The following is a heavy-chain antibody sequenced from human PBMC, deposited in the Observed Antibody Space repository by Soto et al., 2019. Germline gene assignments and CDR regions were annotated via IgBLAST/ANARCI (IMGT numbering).Heavy chain of an antibody. CDR3: ARGKITGLFDY. Sequence: SETLSLTCTVSGGSISSHYWSWIRQPPGKGLEWIGCISHSGNTNYNPSLKSRVTISVDTSKNHFSLKLSSVTAADTAVYYCARGKITGLFDYWGQGSLVTVSS. J-gene: IGHJ4*02. D-gene: IGHD2-8*02. V-gene: IGHV4-59*11. CDR1: GGSISSHY. CDR2: ISHSGNT.